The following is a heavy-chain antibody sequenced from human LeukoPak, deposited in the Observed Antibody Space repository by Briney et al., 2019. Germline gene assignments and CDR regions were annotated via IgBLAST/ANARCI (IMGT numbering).Heavy chain of an antibody. CDR1: GGSIGSSSYY. Sequence: SETLSLTCTVSGGSIGSSSYYWGWIRQPPGKGLEWIGSIYYSGSTYYNPSLKSRVTISVDTSKNQFSLKLSSVTAADTAVYYCARRAGDYGLLDYWGQGTLVTVSS. CDR2: IYYSGST. D-gene: IGHD4-17*01. CDR3: ARRAGDYGLLDY. J-gene: IGHJ4*02. V-gene: IGHV4-39*01.